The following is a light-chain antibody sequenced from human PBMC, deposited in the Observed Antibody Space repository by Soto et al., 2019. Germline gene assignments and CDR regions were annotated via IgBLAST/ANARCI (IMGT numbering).Light chain of an antibody. J-gene: IGKJ2*01. CDR1: QSVSSSY. Sequence: EIVLTQSPGTLSLSPGERATLSCRASQSVSSSYLAWYQQKPGQAPRLLIHGASSRATGIPDRFSGSGSGADFTLTISRLEPVDFAVYYCQQYGSSVYTFGQGTKLEIK. CDR3: QQYGSSVYT. V-gene: IGKV3-20*01. CDR2: GAS.